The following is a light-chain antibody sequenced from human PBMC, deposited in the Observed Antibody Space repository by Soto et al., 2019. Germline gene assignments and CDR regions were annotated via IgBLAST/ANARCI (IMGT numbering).Light chain of an antibody. CDR1: QSVSSN. Sequence: EIVMTQSPATLSVSPGERAPLSCRASQSVSSNLAWYQQKPGQAPRLLIYGASTRATGIPARFSGSGSGTEFTLTISSLQSEDFAVYFCHQRNKFGQGTRLEIK. J-gene: IGKJ5*01. CDR3: HQRNK. V-gene: IGKV3D-15*01. CDR2: GAS.